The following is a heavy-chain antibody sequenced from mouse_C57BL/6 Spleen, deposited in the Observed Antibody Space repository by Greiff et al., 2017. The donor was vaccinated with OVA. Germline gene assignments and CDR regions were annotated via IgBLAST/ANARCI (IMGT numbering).Heavy chain of an antibody. CDR2: ISDGGSYT. Sequence: EVQGVESGGGLVKPGGSLKLSCAASGFSFSSYAMSWVRQTPEKRLEWVATISDGGSYTYYPDNVKGRFTISRDTAKNNLYLQMSHLKSEDTAMYYCARDRTAQATFYAMDYWGQGTSVTVSS. CDR3: ARDRTAQATFYAMDY. CDR1: GFSFSSYA. J-gene: IGHJ4*01. D-gene: IGHD3-2*02. V-gene: IGHV5-4*01.